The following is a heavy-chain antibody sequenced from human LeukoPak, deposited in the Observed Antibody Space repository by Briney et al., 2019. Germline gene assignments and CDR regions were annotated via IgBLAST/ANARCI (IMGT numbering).Heavy chain of an antibody. J-gene: IGHJ4*02. Sequence: SQTLSLTCTVSGGSISSGDYHWSWIRQSPGKGLEWIGYIFYSGTTSYYPSLKSRVTIPLDTSKNQFSLKLTSVTAADTAVYYCARGGRDYRDQKYYFDYWGQGTWSPSPQ. D-gene: IGHD4-17*01. CDR3: ARGGRDYRDQKYYFDY. CDR2: IFYSGTT. V-gene: IGHV4-30-4*01. CDR1: GGSISSGDYH.